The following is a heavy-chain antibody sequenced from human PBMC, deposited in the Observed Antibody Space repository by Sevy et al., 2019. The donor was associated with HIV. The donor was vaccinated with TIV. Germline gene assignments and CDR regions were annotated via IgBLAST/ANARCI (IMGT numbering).Heavy chain of an antibody. D-gene: IGHD6-13*01. V-gene: IGHV3-48*02. CDR1: GFTFSSYS. J-gene: IGHJ4*02. CDR2: ISSSSSTI. Sequence: GGSLRLSCAASGFTFSSYSMNWVRQAPGKGLEWVSYISSSSSTIYYADSVKGRFTISRDNAKNSLYLQMNSLRDEDTAVYYCARTKGPYSSSWYYFDYWSQGTLVTVSS. CDR3: ARTKGPYSSSWYYFDY.